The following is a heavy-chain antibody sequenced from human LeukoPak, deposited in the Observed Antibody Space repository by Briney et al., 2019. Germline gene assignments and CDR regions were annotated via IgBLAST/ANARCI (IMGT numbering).Heavy chain of an antibody. V-gene: IGHV3-30*18. CDR3: AKPEITMVRGVPSLMDV. CDR2: ISYDGSNK. Sequence: GGSLRLSCAASGFTFSSYAMSWVRQAPGKGLEWVAVISYDGSNKYYADSVKGRFTISRDNSKNTLYLQMNSLRAEDTAVYYCAKPEITMVRGVPSLMDVWGQGTTVTVSS. D-gene: IGHD3-10*01. J-gene: IGHJ6*02. CDR1: GFTFSSYA.